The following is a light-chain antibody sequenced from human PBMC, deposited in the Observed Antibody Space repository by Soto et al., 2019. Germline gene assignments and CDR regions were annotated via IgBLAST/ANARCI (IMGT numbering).Light chain of an antibody. CDR1: QGISSY. Sequence: DIQLTQSPSFLSASVGDRVTITCRASQGISSYLAWYQQKPGKAPKLLIYAASTLQSGVPSRFSGSGSRTEFTLTISSLQPEYFATYYCQHLDSYSTFGQGTRLEIK. V-gene: IGKV1-9*01. CDR3: QHLDSYST. CDR2: AAS. J-gene: IGKJ5*01.